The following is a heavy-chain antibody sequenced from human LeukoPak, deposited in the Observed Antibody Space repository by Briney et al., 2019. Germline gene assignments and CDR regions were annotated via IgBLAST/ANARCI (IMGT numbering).Heavy chain of an antibody. CDR2: IKQDGSEK. D-gene: IGHD4-17*01. J-gene: IGHJ4*02. CDR3: ASHHYGDFSFDY. CDR1: GFTFTSYW. Sequence: PGGSLRLSCGASGFTFTSYWMSWVRQAPGKGLEWVASIKQDGSEKYYLEPVKGRFTISRDNTQNSVSLQMNSLRAEDTAVYYCASHHYGDFSFDYWGQGTLVTVSS. V-gene: IGHV3-7*01.